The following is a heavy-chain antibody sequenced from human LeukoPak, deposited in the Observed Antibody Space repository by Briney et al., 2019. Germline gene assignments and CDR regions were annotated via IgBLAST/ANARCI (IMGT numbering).Heavy chain of an antibody. Sequence: GGSLRLSCAASGLTVSSNCMSWVRQAPGKGLEWVSFIYSGGSSYYADSVKGRFTISRDDSKNTLYLQLNSLRAEDTAVYYCARSSGWYGVSWGQGTLVTVSS. J-gene: IGHJ4*02. V-gene: IGHV3-53*01. D-gene: IGHD6-19*01. CDR1: GLTVSSNC. CDR3: ARSSGWYGVS. CDR2: IYSGGSS.